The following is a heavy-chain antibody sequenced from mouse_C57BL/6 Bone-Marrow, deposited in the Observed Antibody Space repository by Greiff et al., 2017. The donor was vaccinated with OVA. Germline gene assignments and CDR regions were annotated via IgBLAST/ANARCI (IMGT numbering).Heavy chain of an antibody. CDR1: GYTFTSYW. D-gene: IGHD3-2*02. Sequence: QVQLQQPGAELVRPGTSVKLSCKASGYTFTSYWMHWVKQRPGQGLEWIGVIDPSDSYTNYNQKFKGKATLTVDTSSSTAYMQLSSLTSEDSAVYYCAAQAPFDYWGQGTTLTVSS. CDR2: IDPSDSYT. J-gene: IGHJ2*01. V-gene: IGHV1-59*01. CDR3: AAQAPFDY.